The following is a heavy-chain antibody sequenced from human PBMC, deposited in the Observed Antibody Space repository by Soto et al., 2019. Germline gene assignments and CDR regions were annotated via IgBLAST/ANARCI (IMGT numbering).Heavy chain of an antibody. J-gene: IGHJ6*02. CDR1: GYTFTSYG. Sequence: ASVKVSCKASGYTFTSYGIGWVRQAPGQGLEWMGWINPNSGGTNYAQKFQGWVTMTRDTSISTAYMELSRLRSDDTAVYYCARADYGDNTYYYYYGMDVWGQGTTVTVSS. D-gene: IGHD4-17*01. CDR2: INPNSGGT. V-gene: IGHV1-2*04. CDR3: ARADYGDNTYYYYYGMDV.